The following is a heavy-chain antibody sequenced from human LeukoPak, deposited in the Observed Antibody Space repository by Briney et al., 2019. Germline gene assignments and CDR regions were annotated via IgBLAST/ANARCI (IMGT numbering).Heavy chain of an antibody. J-gene: IGHJ5*02. CDR1: GFTFSIYT. Sequence: GGSLRLSCAASGFTFSIYTMHWVRQAPRKGLQSVSAISSNGDSTYYVKSVKDRFTISRDNSKNTLSLQMVSLRVEDTAMYYCAREVDGGFDPWGQGTLVTVSS. CDR3: AREVDGGFDP. V-gene: IGHV3-64*01. D-gene: IGHD3-16*01. CDR2: ISSNGDST.